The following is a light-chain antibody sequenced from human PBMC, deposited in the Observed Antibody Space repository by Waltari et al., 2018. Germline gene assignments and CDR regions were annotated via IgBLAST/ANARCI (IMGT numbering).Light chain of an antibody. J-gene: IGLJ3*02. Sequence: QSVLTQPPSVSGAPGQKVTISCTGSGSNIGAGLEFHWYQPLPRAAPKLLIYGTSSRPLGVPDRFFGSTSGTSASLAITGLQAEDEADYYCQSYDTTLSVVFGGGTKLTVL. V-gene: IGLV1-40*01. CDR2: GTS. CDR1: GSNIGAGLE. CDR3: QSYDTTLSVV.